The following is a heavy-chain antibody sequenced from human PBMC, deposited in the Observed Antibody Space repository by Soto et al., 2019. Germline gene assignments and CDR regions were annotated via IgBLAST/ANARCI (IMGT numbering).Heavy chain of an antibody. J-gene: IGHJ6*02. V-gene: IGHV3-23*01. D-gene: IGHD6-13*01. Sequence: EVQLLESGGGLVQPGGSLRLSCAASGFTFSSYAMSWVRQAPGKGLEWVSAISGSGGSTYYADSVKGRFTISRDNSKNTLYLQMNSLRAEDTAVYYCAKDSDHSSSWYRYGMDVWGQGTTVTVSS. CDR1: GFTFSSYA. CDR3: AKDSDHSSSWYRYGMDV. CDR2: ISGSGGST.